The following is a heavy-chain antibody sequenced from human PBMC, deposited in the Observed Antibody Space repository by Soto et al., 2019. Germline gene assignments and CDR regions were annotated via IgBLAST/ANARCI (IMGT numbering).Heavy chain of an antibody. J-gene: IGHJ3*02. Sequence: QVQLVESGGGVVQPGRSLRLSCAASGFTFSSYAMHWVRQAPGKGLEWVAVISYDGSNKYYADSVKGRFTISRDNSKNTLYLQMNSLRAEDTAVYYCARELSSGWDDAFDIWGQGTMVTVSS. V-gene: IGHV3-30-3*01. CDR3: ARELSSGWDDAFDI. CDR2: ISYDGSNK. CDR1: GFTFSSYA. D-gene: IGHD6-19*01.